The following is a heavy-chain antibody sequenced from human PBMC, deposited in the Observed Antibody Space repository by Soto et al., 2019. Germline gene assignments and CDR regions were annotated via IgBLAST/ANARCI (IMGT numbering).Heavy chain of an antibody. Sequence: GSLRLSCAASGFTFRYYWMSWVRQAPGKGLEWVANIKQDGSEKYYVDSVKGRFTISRDNARNSLYLQMNSLRAEDTAVYYCAKDGPDDSSGYFSFDYWGQGSLVTGSS. CDR3: AKDGPDDSSGYFSFDY. D-gene: IGHD3-22*01. CDR1: GFTFRYYW. V-gene: IGHV3-7*03. CDR2: IKQDGSEK. J-gene: IGHJ4*02.